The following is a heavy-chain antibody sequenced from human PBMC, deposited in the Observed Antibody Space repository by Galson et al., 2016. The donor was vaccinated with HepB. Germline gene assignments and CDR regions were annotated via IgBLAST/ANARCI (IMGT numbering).Heavy chain of an antibody. CDR2: ISYDGSNR. Sequence: SLRLSCAASGFIFSSYGMHWVRQAPGKGLEWVAVISYDGSNRYYADSVKGRFTISRDNSKNTLYLQMNNLRPEDTAGYYCAKDYAVAARPPDYWGQGTLVIVST. CDR3: AKDYAVAARPPDY. V-gene: IGHV3-30*18. J-gene: IGHJ4*02. D-gene: IGHD6-6*01. CDR1: GFIFSSYG.